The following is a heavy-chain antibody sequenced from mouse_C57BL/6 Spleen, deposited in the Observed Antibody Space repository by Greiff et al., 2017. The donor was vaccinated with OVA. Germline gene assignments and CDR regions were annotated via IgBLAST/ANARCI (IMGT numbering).Heavy chain of an antibody. CDR3: ARHENYDYQLAMDY. CDR1: GFSLTSYG. J-gene: IGHJ4*01. CDR2: IWSDGST. Sequence: VQLVESGPGLVAPSQSLSITCTVSGFSLTSYGVHWVRQPPGKGLEWLVVIWSDGSTTYNSALKSRLSISKDNSKSQVFLQMNSLQTDDTAMYYCARHENYDYQLAMDYWGQGTSVTVSS. V-gene: IGHV2-6-1*01. D-gene: IGHD2-4*01.